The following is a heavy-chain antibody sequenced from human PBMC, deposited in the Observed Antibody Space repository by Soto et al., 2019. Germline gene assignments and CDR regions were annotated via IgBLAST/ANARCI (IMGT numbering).Heavy chain of an antibody. V-gene: IGHV1-24*01. CDR1: GYTFTGYY. CDR2: FDPKDGET. Sequence: ASVKVSCKASGYTFTGYYMHWVRQAPGQGLEWMGCFDPKDGETIYAQKFQGRVTMTEDTSTDTAYMELSSLRSEDTAVYYCATENYDFWSGLYYYYGMDVWGQGTTVTVS. CDR3: ATENYDFWSGLYYYYGMDV. D-gene: IGHD3-3*01. J-gene: IGHJ6*02.